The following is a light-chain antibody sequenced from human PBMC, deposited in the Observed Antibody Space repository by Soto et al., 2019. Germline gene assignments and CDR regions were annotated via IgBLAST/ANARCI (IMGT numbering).Light chain of an antibody. Sequence: DTQMTQSPSSLSASVGDSVTLTCRASQRLFSFLNWYQQAPGRAPKLLISTAYKLQSGVPSRFSGSESGTEFTLTISSLQPEDFAIYFCQQTYSAPFTFGPGTKVDVK. CDR3: QQTYSAPFT. CDR2: TAY. J-gene: IGKJ3*01. CDR1: QRLFSF. V-gene: IGKV1-39*01.